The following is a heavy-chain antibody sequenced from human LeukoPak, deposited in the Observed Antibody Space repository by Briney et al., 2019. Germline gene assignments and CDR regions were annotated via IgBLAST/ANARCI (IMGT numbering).Heavy chain of an antibody. CDR1: GFTFTDYY. V-gene: IGHV3-11*01. D-gene: IGHD1-26*01. J-gene: IGHJ4*02. CDR3: VRSKWGLGY. CDR2: ISSSGTA. Sequence: GGSLRLSCAASGFTFTDYYMAWIRQAPGKGLEWVSYISSSGTAYHADSVKGRFTIYRDNDKSSVHLQMHTLRAEDPAAYYCVRSKWGLGYWGQGTLVTVSS.